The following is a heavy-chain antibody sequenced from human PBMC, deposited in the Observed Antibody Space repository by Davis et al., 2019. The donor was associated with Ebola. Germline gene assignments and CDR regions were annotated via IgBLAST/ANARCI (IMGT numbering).Heavy chain of an antibody. CDR2: FTPILGIR. CDR3: VSPINGSSGYFTWGYYYYGMDV. V-gene: IGHV1-69*10. J-gene: IGHJ6*02. CDR1: GDTFRTYT. D-gene: IGHD3-22*01. Sequence: SVKVSCKTSGDTFRTYTITWVRQAPGQGLEWMGGFTPILGIRKYAQKFQGRVTITADESTSTGYLEMSSLRFGDTAVYYCVSPINGSSGYFTWGYYYYGMDVWGQGTTVTVSS.